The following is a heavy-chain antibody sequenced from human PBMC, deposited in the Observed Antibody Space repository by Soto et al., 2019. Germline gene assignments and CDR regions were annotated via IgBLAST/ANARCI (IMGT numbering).Heavy chain of an antibody. CDR1: GFTFSSYV. CDR3: ARDRDGYNYYYVMDV. CDR2: ISYDGSSK. D-gene: IGHD5-12*01. Sequence: GGSLRLSCAASGFTFSSYVIHWVRQAPGKGLEWVAVISYDGSSKYYADSVKGRFTISKDNSKNTLYLQMNSLRAEDTAVYYCARDRDGYNYYYVMDVWGQGTTVTVSS. J-gene: IGHJ6*02. V-gene: IGHV3-30-3*01.